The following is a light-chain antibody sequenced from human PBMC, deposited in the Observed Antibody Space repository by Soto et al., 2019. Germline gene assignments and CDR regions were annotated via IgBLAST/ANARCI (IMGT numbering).Light chain of an antibody. CDR3: SSYTSSNTVL. J-gene: IGLJ2*01. CDR2: EVS. CDR1: SSDIGGYNY. Sequence: QSALTPPASVSGSPGQSITISCTGTSSDIGGYNYVSWYQHHPGKAPKLMIYEVSNRPSGVSNRFSGSKSGNTASLTISGLQAEDEADYYCSSYTSSNTVLFGGGTKLTVL. V-gene: IGLV2-14*01.